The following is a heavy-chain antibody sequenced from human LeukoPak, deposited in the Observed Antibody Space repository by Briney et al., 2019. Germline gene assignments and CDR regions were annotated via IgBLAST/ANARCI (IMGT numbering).Heavy chain of an antibody. Sequence: ASVKVSCKASGYSFTTYGISWVRQGPGQGLEWVGWISGYNGETNYAQKVQGRVTMTTDTSTSTAYMELRSLRSDDTAVYYCARDPEGNQDFDHRGQGTLVTVSS. V-gene: IGHV1-18*01. CDR1: GYSFTTYG. J-gene: IGHJ4*02. D-gene: IGHD1-14*01. CDR2: ISGYNGET. CDR3: ARDPEGNQDFDH.